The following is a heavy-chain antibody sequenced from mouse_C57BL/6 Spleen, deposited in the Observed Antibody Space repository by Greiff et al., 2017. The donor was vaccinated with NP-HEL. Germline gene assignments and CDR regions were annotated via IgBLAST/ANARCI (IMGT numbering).Heavy chain of an antibody. V-gene: IGHV1-80*01. J-gene: IGHJ4*01. CDR3: ASQLRSYAMDY. CDR2: IYPGDGDT. CDR1: GYAFSSYW. D-gene: IGHD1-1*01. Sequence: VKLQESGAELVKPGASVKISCKASGYAFSSYWMNWVKQRPGKGLEWIGQIYPGDGDTNYNGKFKGKATLTADKSSSTAYMQLSSLTSEDSAVYFCASQLRSYAMDYWGQGTSVTVSS.